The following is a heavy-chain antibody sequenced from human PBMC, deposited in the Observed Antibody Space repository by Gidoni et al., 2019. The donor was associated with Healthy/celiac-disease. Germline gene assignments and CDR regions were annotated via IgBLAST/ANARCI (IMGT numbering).Heavy chain of an antibody. CDR3: TRWNWYYDSSYFDY. D-gene: IGHD3-22*01. J-gene: IGHJ4*02. CDR1: GFPFGDYA. V-gene: IGHV3-49*04. Sequence: EVQLVESGGGLVQPGRSLRLSCTASGFPFGDYAMSWVRQAPGKGLEWVGFIRSKAYGGTTEYAASVKGRFTISRDDSKSIAYLQMNSLKTEDTAVYYCTRWNWYYDSSYFDYWGQGTLVTVSS. CDR2: IRSKAYGGTT.